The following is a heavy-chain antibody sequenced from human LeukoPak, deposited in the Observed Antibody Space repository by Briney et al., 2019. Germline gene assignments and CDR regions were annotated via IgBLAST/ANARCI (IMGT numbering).Heavy chain of an antibody. CDR1: GGTFSSYA. D-gene: IGHD3-22*01. V-gene: IGHV1-69*13. CDR2: IIPIFGTA. CDR3: ARESTLYDSSGNDGGYFDL. J-gene: IGHJ2*01. Sequence: SVKVSCKASGGTFSSYAISWVRQAPGQGLEWMGGIIPIFGTANYAQKFQGRVTITADESTSTAYVELSSLRSEDTAVYYCARESTLYDSSGNDGGYFDLWGRGTLVTVSS.